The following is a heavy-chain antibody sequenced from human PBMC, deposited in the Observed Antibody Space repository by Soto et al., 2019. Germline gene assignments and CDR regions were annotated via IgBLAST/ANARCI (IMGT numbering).Heavy chain of an antibody. Sequence: APAEVFWKAYGETFSSYLMHWVRQAPGQGLEWMGIINPSGGSKSYAQKFQGRVTMTRDTSTSTVYMELSSLRSEDTAVYYCARLTTAFDYWGQGTLVTVSS. CDR3: ARLTTAFDY. J-gene: IGHJ4*02. D-gene: IGHD4-4*01. V-gene: IGHV1-46*03. CDR2: INPSGGSK. CDR1: GETFSSYL.